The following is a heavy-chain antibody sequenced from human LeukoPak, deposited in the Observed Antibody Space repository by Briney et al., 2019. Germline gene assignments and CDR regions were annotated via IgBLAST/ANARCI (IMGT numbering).Heavy chain of an antibody. CDR1: GGSISSSSYY. Sequence: SETLSLTCTVSGGSISSSSYYWGWIRQPPGEGLEWIGSIYYSGSTYYNPSLKSRVTISVDTSKNQFSLKLSSVTAADTAVYYCARHRRFMGYFDYWGQGTLVTVSS. CDR3: ARHRRFMGYFDY. D-gene: IGHD3-10*01. CDR2: IYYSGST. J-gene: IGHJ4*02. V-gene: IGHV4-39*01.